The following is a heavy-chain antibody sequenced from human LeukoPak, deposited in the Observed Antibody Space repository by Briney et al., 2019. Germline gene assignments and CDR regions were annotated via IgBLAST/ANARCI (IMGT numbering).Heavy chain of an antibody. V-gene: IGHV3-23*01. J-gene: IGHJ4*02. CDR1: GFIFRDYA. CDR3: AKEIGRLGVPLYDY. CDR2: ISDNGGGP. Sequence: GGSLRLSCVVSGFIFRDYAMSWVRQAPGEGLEWVAGISDNGGGPYYADSLKGRFTISRDNSKNILYLQMNSLRAEDTAVYYCAKEIGRLGVPLYDYWGRGTLVTASS. D-gene: IGHD3/OR15-3a*01.